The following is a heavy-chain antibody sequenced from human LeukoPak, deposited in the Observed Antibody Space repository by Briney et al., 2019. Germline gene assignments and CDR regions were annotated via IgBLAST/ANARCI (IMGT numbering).Heavy chain of an antibody. CDR2: MNPNSGNT. Sequence: ASVKVSCKASGYTFTSYDINWVRQATGQGLEWMGWMNPNSGNTGYAQKFQGRVTMTRNTSISTAYMELSSLRSEDTAVYYCARGREDSSSWYGVFRAYYYYYGMDVWGQGTTVTVSS. CDR1: GYTFTSYD. D-gene: IGHD6-13*01. CDR3: ARGREDSSSWYGVFRAYYYYYGMDV. J-gene: IGHJ6*02. V-gene: IGHV1-8*01.